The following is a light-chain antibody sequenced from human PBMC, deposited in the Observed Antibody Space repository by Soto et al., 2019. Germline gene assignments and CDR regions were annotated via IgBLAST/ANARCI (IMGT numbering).Light chain of an antibody. V-gene: IGLV2-14*03. CDR2: GVS. CDR3: TSYKRGPLYV. J-gene: IGLJ1*01. CDR1: SSDVGGSDY. Sequence: QSALTQPASVSGSPGQSITVSGTGSSSDVGGSDYISWYQQHPGKAPRLIIYGVSDRPSGVSSRFSGFKSGNTASLTISGLQTEAEAHYSCTSYKRGPLYVFGTGTKLTVL.